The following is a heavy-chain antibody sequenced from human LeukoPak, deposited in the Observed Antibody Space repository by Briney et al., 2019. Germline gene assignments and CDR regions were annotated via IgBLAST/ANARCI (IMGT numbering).Heavy chain of an antibody. CDR1: GGSISSGSYY. V-gene: IGHV4-61*02. Sequence: PSQTLSLTCTVSGGSISSGSYYWRWIRQPAGKGLEWIGRIYTSGSTNYNPSLKSRVTISVDTSKNQFSLKLSSVTAADTAVYYCARDYYDSSGYPAGDYWGQGTLVTVSS. CDR2: IYTSGST. J-gene: IGHJ4*02. CDR3: ARDYYDSSGYPAGDY. D-gene: IGHD3-22*01.